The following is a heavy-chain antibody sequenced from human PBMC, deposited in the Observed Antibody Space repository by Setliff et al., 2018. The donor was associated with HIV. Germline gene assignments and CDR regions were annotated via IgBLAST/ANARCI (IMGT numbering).Heavy chain of an antibody. CDR1: GVSLSSESYY. Sequence: LPETLSLTCTVSGVSLSSESYYWGWVRQPPGKALEWVGSMYYNGKIFYNPSLRSRVTIFVDSSKNELSLRLQSVTAADTAVYYCARRGESTGSWFSSWYSYDMDVWGQGTTVTVSS. D-gene: IGHD2-15*01. CDR2: MYYNGKI. V-gene: IGHV4-39*01. CDR3: ARRGESTGSWFSSWYSYDMDV. J-gene: IGHJ6*02.